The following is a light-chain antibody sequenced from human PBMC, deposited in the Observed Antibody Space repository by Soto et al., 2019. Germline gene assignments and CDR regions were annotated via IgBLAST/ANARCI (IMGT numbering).Light chain of an antibody. CDR1: QSVSNN. Sequence: EIVLTQSPGTLSLSPGERATLSCRASQSVSNNYLAWYQQKPGQAPRLLIYGASTRATGVPARFSGGGSGTEFTLTISSLQSDEFAVYYCQQYNSWPLTFGGGTKVDIK. J-gene: IGKJ4*01. V-gene: IGKV3-15*01. CDR2: GAS. CDR3: QQYNSWPLT.